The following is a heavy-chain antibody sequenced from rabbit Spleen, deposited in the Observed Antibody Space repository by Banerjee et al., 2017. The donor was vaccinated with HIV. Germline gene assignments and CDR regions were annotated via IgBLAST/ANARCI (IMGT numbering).Heavy chain of an antibody. CDR2: IYAASGGSA. CDR3: ARDAAGREDFNL. D-gene: IGHD4-2*01. J-gene: IGHJ4*01. Sequence: QEQLEESGGGLVKPEGSLTLTCKASGFPFSNKAVMCWVRQAPGKGLELIACIYAASGGSAWYATWAKGRFTISKTSSTTVTLQMTSLTVADTATYWCARDAAGREDFNLWGPGTLVTVS. V-gene: IGHV1S45*01. CDR1: GFPFSNKAV.